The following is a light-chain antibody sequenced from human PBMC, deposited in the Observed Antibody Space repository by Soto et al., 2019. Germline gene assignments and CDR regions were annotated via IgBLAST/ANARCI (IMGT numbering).Light chain of an antibody. V-gene: IGLV1-44*01. CDR2: RDH. CDR3: ASGEDPQKGYV. J-gene: IGLJ1*01. CDR1: SSNIGGNS. Sequence: QSVLAQPPSASETPGRRVVISCSGSSSNIGGNSVSWYQQIPGSAPKLLIYRDHQRPSGVPDRFSGSKSGTSASLAISGLNFADEADYYCASGEDPQKGYVSQTGTKVTVL.